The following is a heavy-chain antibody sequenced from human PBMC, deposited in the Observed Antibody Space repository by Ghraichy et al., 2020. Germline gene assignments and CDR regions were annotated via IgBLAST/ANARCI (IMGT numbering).Heavy chain of an antibody. D-gene: IGHD4-23*01. CDR3: ARTKSTYGGNSGGDFDI. CDR2: IYYSGST. J-gene: IGHJ3*02. Sequence: ETLSLTCTVSGGSISSSSYYWGWTRQPPGKGLEWIGSIYYSGSTYYNPSLKSRVTISVDTSKNQFSLKLSSVTAADTAVYYCARTKSTYGGNSGGDFDIWGQGTMVTVSS. V-gene: IGHV4-39*01. CDR1: GGSISSSSYY.